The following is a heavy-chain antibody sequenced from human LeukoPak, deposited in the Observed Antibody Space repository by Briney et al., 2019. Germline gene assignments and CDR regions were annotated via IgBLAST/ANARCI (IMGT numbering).Heavy chain of an antibody. CDR1: GFTFSSYG. CDR3: AKVLGIAAAGTEDY. V-gene: IGHV3-30*18. CDR2: ISYDGSNK. J-gene: IGHJ4*02. D-gene: IGHD6-13*01. Sequence: GGSLRLSCAASGFTFSSYGMHWVRQAPGKGLEWVAVISYDGSNKYYADSVKGRFTIPRDNSKNTLYLQMNSLRAEDTAVYYCAKVLGIAAAGTEDYWGQGTLVTVSS.